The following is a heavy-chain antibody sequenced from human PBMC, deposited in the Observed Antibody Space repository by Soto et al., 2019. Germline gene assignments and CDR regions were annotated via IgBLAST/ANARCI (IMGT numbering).Heavy chain of an antibody. J-gene: IGHJ6*02. CDR3: ARLNGYCVSTKCHGYYGMDV. CDR2: ISYSGIA. CDR1: GDSISSGGHY. V-gene: IGHV4-31*03. Sequence: SETLSLTCTVSGDSISSGGHYWSWIRQHPGKRPEWIGYISYSGIAYYNPSLESRFTISVDTSKNQFSLSLTSVTAADTAVFYCARLNGYCVSTKCHGYYGMDVWGQGTTVTVSS. D-gene: IGHD2-2*03.